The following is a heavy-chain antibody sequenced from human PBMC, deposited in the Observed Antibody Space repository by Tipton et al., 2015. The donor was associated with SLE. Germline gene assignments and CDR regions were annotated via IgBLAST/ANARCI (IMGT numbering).Heavy chain of an antibody. CDR1: GYSFTSYW. J-gene: IGHJ4*02. Sequence: QLVQSGAEVKKPGESLRISCKGSGYSFTSYWMSWVGQMPGKGLVWMGRIDPSDSYTNYSPSFQGHVTISADKSISTAYLQWSSLKASDTGMYYCARATGAYDGAPFDYWGQGTLVTVSS. CDR3: ARATGAYDGAPFDY. V-gene: IGHV5-10-1*01. CDR2: IDPSDSYT. D-gene: IGHD7-27*01.